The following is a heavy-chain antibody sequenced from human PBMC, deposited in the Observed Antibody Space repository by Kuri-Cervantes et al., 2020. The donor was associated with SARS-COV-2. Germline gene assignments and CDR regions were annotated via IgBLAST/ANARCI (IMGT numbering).Heavy chain of an antibody. Sequence: GESLKISCAASGFTFSDYYMSWIRQAPGKGLEWVSYTSSSGSTIYYADSVKGRFTISRDNAKNSLYLQMNSLRAEDTAVYYCAKDRYQLLPPDAFDIWGQGTMVTVSS. J-gene: IGHJ3*02. D-gene: IGHD2-2*01. CDR1: GFTFSDYY. V-gene: IGHV3-11*01. CDR3: AKDRYQLLPPDAFDI. CDR2: TSSSGSTI.